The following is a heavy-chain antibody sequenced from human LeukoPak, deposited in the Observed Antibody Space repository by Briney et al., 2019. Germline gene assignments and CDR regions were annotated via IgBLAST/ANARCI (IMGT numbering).Heavy chain of an antibody. CDR2: INPNSGGT. CDR1: GYTFTSYY. Sequence: ASVKVSCKASGYTFTSYYMHWVRQAPGQGLEWMGWINPNSGGTNYAQKFQGRVTMTRDTSISTAYMELSRLRSDDTAVYYCARGGGKYYGSGSYYYYFDYWGQGTLVTVSS. CDR3: ARGGGKYYGSGSYYYYFDY. J-gene: IGHJ4*02. V-gene: IGHV1-2*02. D-gene: IGHD3-10*01.